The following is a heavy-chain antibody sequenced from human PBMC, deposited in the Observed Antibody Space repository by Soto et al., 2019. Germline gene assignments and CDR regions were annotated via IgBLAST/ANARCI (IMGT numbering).Heavy chain of an antibody. Sequence: XETLSLTCAVSGASISSHYWTWLRQSPGKGLDWIGYISYSGSTYYNPSHKSRVTISADTSRNQFSLKLSAVISADTAGYYCARADPHASVGHWPQGTLVTVSS. CDR3: ARADPHASVGH. CDR2: ISYSGST. J-gene: IGHJ4*02. V-gene: IGHV4-59*11. CDR1: GASISSHY. D-gene: IGHD3-16*01.